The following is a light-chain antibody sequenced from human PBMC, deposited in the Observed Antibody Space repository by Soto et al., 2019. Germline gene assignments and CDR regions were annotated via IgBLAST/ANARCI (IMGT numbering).Light chain of an antibody. V-gene: IGKV1-27*01. CDR2: AAS. J-gene: IGKJ3*01. Sequence: DIQMTQSPTSLSASVGDRVTITCRASQGIRNFVAWYHQKPGKAPKLLIYAASTLQSGVPSRFSGSGSGTDFTLTINILQPEDVATYSCQKYSSVPVFGPGTKVEIK. CDR3: QKYSSVPV. CDR1: QGIRNF.